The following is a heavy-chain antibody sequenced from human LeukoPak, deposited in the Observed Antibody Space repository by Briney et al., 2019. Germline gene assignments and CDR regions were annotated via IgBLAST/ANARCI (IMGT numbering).Heavy chain of an antibody. CDR3: ARVVVTAFGYFDL. J-gene: IGHJ2*01. Sequence: PSETLSLTCTVSGGSISRGDYYWSWIRQPPGKGLEWIGYIYYSGSTYYNPSLKSRVTISVDTSKNQFSLKLSSVTAADTAVYYCARVVVTAFGYFDLWGRGTLVTVSS. D-gene: IGHD2-2*01. CDR1: GGSISRGDYY. V-gene: IGHV4-30-4*01. CDR2: IYYSGST.